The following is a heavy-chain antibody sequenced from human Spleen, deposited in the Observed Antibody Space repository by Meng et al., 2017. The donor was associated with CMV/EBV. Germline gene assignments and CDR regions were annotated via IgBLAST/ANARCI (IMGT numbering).Heavy chain of an antibody. D-gene: IGHD2-2*01. CDR3: ARDRVVVVPAATDPPGWYFDL. Sequence: MGGIIPIFGTANYAQKFQDRVTITTDESTSTAYMELSSLRSEDTAVYYCARDRVVVVPAATDPPGWYFDLWGRGTLVTVSS. J-gene: IGHJ2*01. CDR2: IIPIFGTA. V-gene: IGHV1-69*05.